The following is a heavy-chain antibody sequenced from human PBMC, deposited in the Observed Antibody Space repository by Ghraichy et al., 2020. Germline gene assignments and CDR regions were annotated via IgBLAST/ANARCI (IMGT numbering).Heavy chain of an antibody. V-gene: IGHV3-48*02. CDR3: ARDPEDCSGGSCYYFDY. CDR2: ISSSSSTI. Sequence: ESLNISCAASGFTFSSYSMNWVRQAPGKGLEWVSYISSSSSTIYYADSVKGQFTISRDNAKNSLYLQMNSLRDEDTAVYYCARDPEDCSGGSCYYFDYWGQGTLVTVSS. J-gene: IGHJ4*02. CDR1: GFTFSSYS. D-gene: IGHD2-15*01.